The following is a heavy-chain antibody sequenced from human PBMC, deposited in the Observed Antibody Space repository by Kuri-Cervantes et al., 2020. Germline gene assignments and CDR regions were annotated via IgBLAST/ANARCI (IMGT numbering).Heavy chain of an antibody. CDR3: ARGTDY. CDR2: IYYSGGT. CDR1: GGSISSSSYY. V-gene: IGHV4-39*07. Sequence: SETLSLTCTVSGGSISSSSYYWGWIRQPPGKGLEWIGGIYYSGGTYYNPSLKGRVTISVDRSKNQFSLKLSSVTAADTAVYYCARGTDYWGQGTLVTVSS. J-gene: IGHJ4*02.